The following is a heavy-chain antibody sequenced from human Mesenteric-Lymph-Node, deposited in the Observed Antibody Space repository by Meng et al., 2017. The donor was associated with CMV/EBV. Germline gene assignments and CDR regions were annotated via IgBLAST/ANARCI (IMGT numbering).Heavy chain of an antibody. V-gene: IGHV3-20*04. CDR3: AREGMYYDFWRGYYYGMDV. CDR1: GFTFDDYG. J-gene: IGHJ6*02. CDR2: INWNGAST. D-gene: IGHD3-3*01. Sequence: GESLKISCVASGFTFDDYGMSWVRQTPGKGLEWVSGINWNGASTGYADSVKGRFTISRDNSKNTLYLQMNSLRAEDTAVYYCAREGMYYDFWRGYYYGMDVWGQGTTVTVSS.